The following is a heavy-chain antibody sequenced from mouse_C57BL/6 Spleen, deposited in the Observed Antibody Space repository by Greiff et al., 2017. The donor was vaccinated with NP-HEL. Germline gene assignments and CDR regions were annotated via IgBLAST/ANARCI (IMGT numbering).Heavy chain of an antibody. V-gene: IGHV1-72*01. CDR2: IDPNSGGT. CDR1: GFNIKDDY. J-gene: IGHJ4*01. CDR3: ARVDYYAMDY. Sequence: VQLQQSGAELVRPGASVKLSCTASGFNIKDDYMHWVKQRPGRGLEWIGRIDPNSGGTKYNEKFKSKATLTVDKPSSTAYMQLSSLTSEDSAVYYCARVDYYAMDYWGQGTSVTVSS.